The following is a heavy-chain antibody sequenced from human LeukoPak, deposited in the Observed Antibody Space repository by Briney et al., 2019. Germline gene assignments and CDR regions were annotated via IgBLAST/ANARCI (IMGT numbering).Heavy chain of an antibody. Sequence: PSETLSLTCTVSGGSISSYYWSWIRQPPGKGLEWIGRIYTSGSTNYNPSLKSRVTMSVDTSKNQFSLKLSSVTAADTAVYYCARVSFYCSSTSCYAFDIWGQGTMVTVSS. CDR3: ARVSFYCSSTSCYAFDI. CDR1: GGSISSYY. J-gene: IGHJ3*02. V-gene: IGHV4-4*07. CDR2: IYTSGST. D-gene: IGHD2-2*01.